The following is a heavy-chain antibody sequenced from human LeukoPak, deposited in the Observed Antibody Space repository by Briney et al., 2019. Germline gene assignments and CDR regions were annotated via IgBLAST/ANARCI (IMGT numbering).Heavy chain of an antibody. V-gene: IGHV1-2*02. D-gene: IGHD6-19*01. CDR2: INPNSGGT. CDR3: TLYSSGWKRRYFDY. CDR1: GYTFTGYY. J-gene: IGHJ4*02. Sequence: ASVKVSCKASGYTFTGYYMHWVRQAPGQGLEGMGWINPNSGGTNYAQKFQGRVTMTRDTSISTAYMELSRLRSDDTAVYYCTLYSSGWKRRYFDYWGQGTLVTVSS.